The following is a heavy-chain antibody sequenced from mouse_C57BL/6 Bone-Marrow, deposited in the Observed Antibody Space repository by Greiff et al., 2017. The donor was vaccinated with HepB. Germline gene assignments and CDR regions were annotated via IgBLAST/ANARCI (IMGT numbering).Heavy chain of an antibody. J-gene: IGHJ3*01. Sequence: VKLQESGPELVKPGASVKLSCKASGYTFTSYDINWVKQRPGQGLEWIGWIYPRDGSTTYNEKLTGKATLTVATSSSTAYMALHILTSEDSAVYFCASGILFAYWGQGTLVTVSA. CDR3: ASGILFAY. D-gene: IGHD4-1*01. CDR2: IYPRDGST. V-gene: IGHV1-85*01. CDR1: GYTFTSYD.